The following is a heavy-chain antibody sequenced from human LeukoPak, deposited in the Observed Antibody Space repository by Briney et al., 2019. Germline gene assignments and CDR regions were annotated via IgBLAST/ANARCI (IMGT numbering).Heavy chain of an antibody. CDR3: ARDLWVSGRVYYYYMDV. CDR2: ISAYNGNT. J-gene: IGHJ6*03. D-gene: IGHD3-16*01. CDR1: GYTFTSYG. Sequence: GASVKVSCKASGYTFTSYGISWVRQAPGQGLEWMGWISAYNGNTNYAQKLQGRVTMTTDTSTSTAYMELRSLRSDDTAVYYCARDLWVSGRVYYYYMDVWGKGTTVTVSS. V-gene: IGHV1-18*01.